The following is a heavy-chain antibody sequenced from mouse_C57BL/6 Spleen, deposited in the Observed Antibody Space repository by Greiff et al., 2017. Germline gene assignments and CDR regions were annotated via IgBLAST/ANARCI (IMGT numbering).Heavy chain of an antibody. Sequence: EVKLQESGPELVKPGASVKMSCKASGYTFTDYNMHWVKQSHGKSLEWIGYINPNNGGTSYNQKFKGKATLTVNKSSSTAYMELRSLTSEDSAVYYCARKENYYGSSYHYWGQGTTLTVSS. J-gene: IGHJ2*01. CDR1: GYTFTDYN. D-gene: IGHD1-1*01. CDR2: INPNNGGT. CDR3: ARKENYYGSSYHY. V-gene: IGHV1-22*01.